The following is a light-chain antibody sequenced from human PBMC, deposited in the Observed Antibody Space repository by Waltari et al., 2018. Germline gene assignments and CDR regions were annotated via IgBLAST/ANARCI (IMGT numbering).Light chain of an antibody. Sequence: QSALTQPPSASGSPGQSVTISCTGTSSDVGAYKYVSWYQQHPGKAPKLLIYEVRKRASGVPDRFSGSKSGNTASRTVSGLQAEDEADYYCAARGASKVFGGGTKLTVL. J-gene: IGLJ2*01. CDR3: AARGASKV. V-gene: IGLV2-8*01. CDR2: EVR. CDR1: SSDVGAYKY.